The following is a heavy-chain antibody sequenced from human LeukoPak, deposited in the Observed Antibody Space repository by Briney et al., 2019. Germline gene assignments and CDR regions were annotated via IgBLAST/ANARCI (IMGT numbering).Heavy chain of an antibody. D-gene: IGHD3-10*01. J-gene: IGHJ3*02. Sequence: ASVKVSCKASGYTFTSYGISWVRQAPGQGLEWMGWISAYNGNTNYAQKLQGRVTMTTDTSTTTAYMELRSLSSDDTAADYCGREGGGFGELGAFDIWGQGTMVTVSS. CDR1: GYTFTSYG. CDR3: GREGGGFGELGAFDI. V-gene: IGHV1-18*01. CDR2: ISAYNGNT.